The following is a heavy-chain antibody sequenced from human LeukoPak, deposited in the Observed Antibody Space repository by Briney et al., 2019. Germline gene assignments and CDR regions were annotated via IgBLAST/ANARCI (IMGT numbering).Heavy chain of an antibody. CDR2: IKQDGTEK. CDR3: AKLAKYFYGSETYYFFEH. V-gene: IGHV3-7*01. D-gene: IGHD3-10*01. CDR1: GFSFTTYW. Sequence: GESLRLSCAASGFSFTTYWMGWVRQAPGKGLEWVANIKQDGTEKYYVDSVKGRFTISRDNAKNSLYLQMNSLRVEDTAVYYCAKLAKYFYGSETYYFFEHWGQGTPVTASS. J-gene: IGHJ4*02.